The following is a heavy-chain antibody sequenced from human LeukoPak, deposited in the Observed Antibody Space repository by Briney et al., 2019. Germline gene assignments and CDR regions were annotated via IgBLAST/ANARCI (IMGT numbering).Heavy chain of an antibody. J-gene: IGHJ4*02. CDR3: ARQADWLGFDY. V-gene: IGHV5-51*01. CDR1: GYSFIGYW. D-gene: IGHD5-12*01. CDR2: INPGDSDT. Sequence: GESLKISCQGSGYSFIGYWIGWVRQKPGKGLEWMGIINPGDSDTRYGPSFQGQVTISVDKSINTAYLHWSSLTASDTAIYYCARQADWLGFDYWGLGTLVSVSP.